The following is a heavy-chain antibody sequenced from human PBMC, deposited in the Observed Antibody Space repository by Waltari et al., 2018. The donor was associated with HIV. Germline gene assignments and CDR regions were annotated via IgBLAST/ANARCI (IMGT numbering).Heavy chain of an antibody. D-gene: IGHD3-22*01. CDR1: GGSISSYY. V-gene: IGHV4-4*07. Sequence: QVQLQESGPGLVKPSETLSLTCPVSGGSISSYYWSWIRQPAGKGLEWIGRIYTSGSTNYNPSLKSRVTMSVDTSKNQFSLKLSSVTAADTAVYYCARGNYYDSSGYYGSYYGMDVWGQGTTVTVSS. J-gene: IGHJ6*02. CDR3: ARGNYYDSSGYYGSYYGMDV. CDR2: IYTSGST.